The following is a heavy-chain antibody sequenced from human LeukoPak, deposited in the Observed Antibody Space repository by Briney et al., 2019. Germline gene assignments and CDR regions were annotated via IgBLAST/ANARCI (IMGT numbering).Heavy chain of an antibody. CDR3: ARWSGYALD. V-gene: IGHV4-59*01. J-gene: IGHJ4*02. D-gene: IGHD2-2*01. CDR2: IYYSGRT. CDR1: GGSISSYY. Sequence: PSETLSLTCTVSGGSISSYYWSWIRQAPGKGLEWIGYIYYSGRTNYNPSLKSRVTMSIDTSKNQFSLKLSSVTAADTAVYYCARWSGYALDWGQGTLVTVSS.